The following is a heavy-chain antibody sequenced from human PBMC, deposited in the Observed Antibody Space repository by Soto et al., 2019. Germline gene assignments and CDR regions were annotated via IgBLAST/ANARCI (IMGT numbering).Heavy chain of an antibody. CDR3: AKGSRVTAMGYYYYGMDV. V-gene: IGHV3-30*18. D-gene: IGHD5-18*01. Sequence: QVQLVESGGGVVQPGRSLRLSCAASGFTFSSYGMHWVRQAPGKGLEWVAVISYDGSNKYYADSVKGRFTISRDNSKNTLYLQMNSLRAEDTDVYYCAKGSRVTAMGYYYYGMDVWGQGTTVTVSS. J-gene: IGHJ6*02. CDR1: GFTFSSYG. CDR2: ISYDGSNK.